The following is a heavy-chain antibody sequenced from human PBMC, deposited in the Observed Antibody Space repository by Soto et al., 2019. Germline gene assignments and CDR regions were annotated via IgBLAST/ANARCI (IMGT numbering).Heavy chain of an antibody. J-gene: IGHJ4*02. CDR2: IYYSGST. CDR3: ARSYEDTAMVPFDY. V-gene: IGHV4-31*03. Sequence: LSLTCTVSGGSISSGGYYWSWIRQHPGKGLEWIGYIYYSGSTYYNPSLKSRVTISVDTSKNQFSLKLSSVTAADTAVYYCARSYEDTAMVPFDYWGQGTLVTVYS. D-gene: IGHD5-18*01. CDR1: GGSISSGGYY.